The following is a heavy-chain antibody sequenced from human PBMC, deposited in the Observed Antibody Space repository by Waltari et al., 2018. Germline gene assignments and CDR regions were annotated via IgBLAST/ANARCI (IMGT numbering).Heavy chain of an antibody. CDR1: GGSFSGYY. Sequence: QVQLQQWGAGLLKPSETLSLTCAVYGGSFSGYYWSWIRQPPGKGLEWIGEINHSGSTNYNPSLKSRVTISVDTSKNQFSLKLSSVTAADTAVYYCARGGSTIFGGYYYYMDVWGKGTTVTISS. V-gene: IGHV4-34*01. J-gene: IGHJ6*03. CDR3: ARGGSTIFGGYYYYMDV. CDR2: INHSGST. D-gene: IGHD3-3*01.